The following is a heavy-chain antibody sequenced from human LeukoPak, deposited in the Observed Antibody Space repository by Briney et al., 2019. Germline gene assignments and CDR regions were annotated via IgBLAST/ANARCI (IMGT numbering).Heavy chain of an antibody. D-gene: IGHD6-19*01. CDR2: ISGRGFST. V-gene: IGHV3-23*01. CDR1: GFTFSSYA. CDR3: AKGASSGWLLYRFAP. Sequence: PGGSLRLSCAASGFTFSSYAMSWVRQAPGKGLEWVSGISGRGFSTYYADSAEGRCTISRDNYKNTLLMQMKSLRAETTAVHSCAKGASSGWLLYRFAPWGQGALVTVSS. J-gene: IGHJ5*02.